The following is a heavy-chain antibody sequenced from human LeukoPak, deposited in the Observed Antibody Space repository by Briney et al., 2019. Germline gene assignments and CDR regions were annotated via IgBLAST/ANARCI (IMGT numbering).Heavy chain of an antibody. CDR3: AKFEFGF. J-gene: IGHJ4*02. D-gene: IGHD3-16*01. CDR2: ISGSGGST. V-gene: IGHV3-23*01. Sequence: GESLKISCAVSGFTFSSYVMSWVRQAPGKGLEWVSAISGSGGSTYYADSVKGRFTISRDNSKNTLYLQMNSLRDEDTAVYYCAKFEFGFWGQGTLVTVSS. CDR1: GFTFSSYV.